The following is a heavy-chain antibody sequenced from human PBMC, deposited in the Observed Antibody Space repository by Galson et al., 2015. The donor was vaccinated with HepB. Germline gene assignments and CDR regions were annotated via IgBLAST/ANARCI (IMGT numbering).Heavy chain of an antibody. CDR3: ARGEHWFDP. CDR1: GYTFTSYG. CDR2: ISAYNGNT. V-gene: IGHV1-18*01. Sequence: SVKVSCKASGYTFTSYGISWVRQAPGQGLEWMGWISAYNGNTNYAQKLQGRVTTTTDTSTNTAYMELRSLRSGDTAVYYCARGEHWFDPWGQGTLVTVSS. J-gene: IGHJ5*02.